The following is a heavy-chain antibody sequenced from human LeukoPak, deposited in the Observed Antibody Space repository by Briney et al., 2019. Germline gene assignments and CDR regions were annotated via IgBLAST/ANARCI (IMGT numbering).Heavy chain of an antibody. CDR2: INPSGGSA. V-gene: IGHV1-46*01. D-gene: IGHD3-22*01. CDR1: GYTFTSYY. J-gene: IGHJ4*02. Sequence: ASVKVSCKASGYTFTSYYMHWVRQAPGQGLEWVGIINPSGGSASYAQKFQGRVTMTRDTSTSTVYMEVSSLRSEDTAVYYCARDVASSGYYWDWGQGTLVTVSS. CDR3: ARDVASSGYYWD.